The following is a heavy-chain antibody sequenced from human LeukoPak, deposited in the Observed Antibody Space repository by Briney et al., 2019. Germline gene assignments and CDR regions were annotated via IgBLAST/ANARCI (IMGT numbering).Heavy chain of an antibody. CDR1: GYTFTSYG. CDR3: ARVASVGTMIVVVNLYYMDV. J-gene: IGHJ6*03. Sequence: ASVKVSCKASGYTFTSYGISWVRQAPGQGLEWMGWISAYNGNTNYAQKLQGRVTMTTDTSTSTAYMELRSLRSDDTAVYYCARVASVGTMIVVVNLYYMDVWGKGTTVTVSS. CDR2: ISAYNGNT. D-gene: IGHD3-22*01. V-gene: IGHV1-18*01.